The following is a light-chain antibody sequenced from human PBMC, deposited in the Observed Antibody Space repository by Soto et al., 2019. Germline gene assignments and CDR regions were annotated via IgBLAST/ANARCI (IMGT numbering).Light chain of an antibody. Sequence: DIQMTQSPSSLSASVGDRVTITCQASQDISNYLSWYQQKPGKAPKLLIYDAANLQTGVPSRFSGGGSGTHFALTISSLQPEDIATYYCQHYHNLPFTVGPGTKVDVK. CDR2: DAA. CDR1: QDISNY. CDR3: QHYHNLPFT. V-gene: IGKV1-33*01. J-gene: IGKJ3*01.